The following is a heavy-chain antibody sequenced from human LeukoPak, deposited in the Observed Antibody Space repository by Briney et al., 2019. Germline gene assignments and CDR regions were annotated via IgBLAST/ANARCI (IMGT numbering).Heavy chain of an antibody. Sequence: GGSLRLSCAASGFTFDDYAMHWVRQAPGKGLEWVSGISWNSGSIGYADSVKGRFTISRDNAKNTLYLQMNSLRAEDTAVYYCAKSVVTDTGYWGQGTLVTVSS. V-gene: IGHV3-9*01. CDR3: AKSVVTDTGY. J-gene: IGHJ4*02. CDR2: ISWNSGSI. CDR1: GFTFDDYA. D-gene: IGHD2-21*02.